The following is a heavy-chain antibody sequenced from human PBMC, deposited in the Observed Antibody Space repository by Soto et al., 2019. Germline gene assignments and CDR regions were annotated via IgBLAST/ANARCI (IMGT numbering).Heavy chain of an antibody. D-gene: IGHD4-17*01. CDR3: AREMEASVAYDYGGNRHSLSGPVDY. J-gene: IGHJ4*02. CDR1: GFMFRNYA. CDR2: VSANADGT. V-gene: IGHV3-23*01. Sequence: PGGSLRLSCATSGFMFRNYAMNWVRQAPGKGLEWVSFVSANADGTFYADSVKGRFSISRDNSKNILYLQMNNLRVEDTAVYYCAREMEASVAYDYGGNRHSLSGPVDYWGQGTLVTVSS.